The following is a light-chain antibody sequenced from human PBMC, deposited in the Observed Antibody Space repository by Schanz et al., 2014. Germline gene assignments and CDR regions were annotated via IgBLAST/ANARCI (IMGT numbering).Light chain of an antibody. Sequence: EIVMTQSPATLSVSPGERATLSCRASQSVSSSYLAWYQQKPGQAPRLLIYGASSRATGIPDRFSGSGSGTDFTLTISGLEPEDFAFYYCQHRSYWRGTFGQGTKLEIK. CDR3: QHRSYWRGT. CDR2: GAS. CDR1: QSVSSSY. J-gene: IGKJ2*02. V-gene: IGKV3D-20*02.